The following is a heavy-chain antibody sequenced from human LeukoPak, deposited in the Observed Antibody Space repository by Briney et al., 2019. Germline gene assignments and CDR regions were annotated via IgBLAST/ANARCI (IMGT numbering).Heavy chain of an antibody. CDR3: AKAWHNDY. J-gene: IGHJ4*02. V-gene: IGHV3-23*01. Sequence: GGSLRLSCAASGFTFSSYAMSWVRQAPGKGLEWVSAISGSGGTAYYADSVKGRFTISRDNSKNTLYLQMNSLRVEDTAIYYCAKAWHNDYWGQGTLVTVSS. CDR2: ISGSGGTA. CDR1: GFTFSSYA.